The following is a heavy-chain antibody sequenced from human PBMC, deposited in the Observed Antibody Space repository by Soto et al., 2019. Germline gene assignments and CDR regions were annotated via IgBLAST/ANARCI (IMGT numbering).Heavy chain of an antibody. Sequence: GGSLRLSCAASGFTVSRKYMTWVRQAPGKGLEWVSVIYSGGDTYYADSVKGRFTISRDNSKNTLYLQMNSLRAEDTAVYYCASAAVTAPDYWGQGTLVTVSS. D-gene: IGHD2-21*02. CDR1: GFTVSRKY. J-gene: IGHJ4*02. V-gene: IGHV3-53*01. CDR3: ASAAVTAPDY. CDR2: IYSGGDT.